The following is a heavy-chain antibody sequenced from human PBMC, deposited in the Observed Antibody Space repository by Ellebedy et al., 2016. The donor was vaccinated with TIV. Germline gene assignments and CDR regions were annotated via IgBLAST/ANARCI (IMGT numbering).Heavy chain of an antibody. Sequence: AASVKVSCKASGYTFSSYAISWVRQAPGQGLEWMGRIIPILGIANYAQKFQGRVTITADKSTSTAYMELSSLRSEDTAVYYCARGRRYSSSCFDYWGQGTLVTVSS. CDR2: IIPILGIA. CDR3: ARGRRYSSSCFDY. CDR1: GYTFSSYA. V-gene: IGHV1-69*04. J-gene: IGHJ4*02. D-gene: IGHD6-6*01.